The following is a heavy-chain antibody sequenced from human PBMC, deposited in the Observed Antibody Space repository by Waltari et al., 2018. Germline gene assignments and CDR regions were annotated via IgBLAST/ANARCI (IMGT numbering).Heavy chain of an antibody. V-gene: IGHV1-3*01. CDR1: GYTFTDYA. CDR3: ARDGEYGSGWYVDLYYYYGMDV. J-gene: IGHJ6*02. D-gene: IGHD6-19*01. Sequence: QVQLVQSGTEVKKPGASVKISCKASGYTFTDYAIHWVRQAPGQRLEWMGWINAGNANTRYSEKFQGRVTITTDTSATIVYMELNSLRSEDTAAYYCARDGEYGSGWYVDLYYYYGMDVWGQGTTVTVSS. CDR2: INAGNANT.